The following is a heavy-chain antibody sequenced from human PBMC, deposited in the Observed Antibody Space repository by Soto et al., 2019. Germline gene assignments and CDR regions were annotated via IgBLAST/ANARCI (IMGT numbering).Heavy chain of an antibody. V-gene: IGHV3-23*01. Sequence: EVQLLESGGGLVQPGGSLRLSCAASGFTFSSYAMSWVRQAPGKGLEWVSAISGSGGSTYYADSVKGRFTISRDNSKNTLNLQMNSLRAEDTAVYYCATLTTVTTLGQSSDYWGQGTLVTVSS. CDR1: GFTFSSYA. J-gene: IGHJ4*02. CDR3: ATLTTVTTLGQSSDY. D-gene: IGHD4-4*01. CDR2: ISGSGGST.